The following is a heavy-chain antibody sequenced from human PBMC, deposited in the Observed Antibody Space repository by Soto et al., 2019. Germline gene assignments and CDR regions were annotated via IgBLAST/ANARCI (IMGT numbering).Heavy chain of an antibody. Sequence: EVQLVESGGGLVQPGGSLRLSCAASGFTFSNYWMHWVRQAPGKGLVWVARVNSDGSSTSYADSVKGRFTISRDNAKNMLYMQTNSLRAEDTGVYPCERVAGVHGAYAQWFEPWGQGTLVTVSS. D-gene: IGHD4-17*01. CDR2: VNSDGSST. V-gene: IGHV3-74*01. CDR3: ERVAGVHGAYAQWFEP. CDR1: GFTFSNYW. J-gene: IGHJ5*02.